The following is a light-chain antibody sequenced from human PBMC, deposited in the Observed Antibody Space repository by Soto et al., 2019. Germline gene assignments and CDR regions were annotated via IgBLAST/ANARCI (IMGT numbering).Light chain of an antibody. CDR1: TSNIGAGYD. V-gene: IGLV1-40*01. CDR3: QSYDSNFYV. Sequence: QSVLTQPPSVSGAPGQRVTISCTGSTSNIGAGYDVHWYQQLPGTAPKLLIYGNSNRPSGVPDRFSGSKSGTSASLAITGLQVEDEADYFCQSYDSNFYVFGTGTKVTVL. CDR2: GNS. J-gene: IGLJ1*01.